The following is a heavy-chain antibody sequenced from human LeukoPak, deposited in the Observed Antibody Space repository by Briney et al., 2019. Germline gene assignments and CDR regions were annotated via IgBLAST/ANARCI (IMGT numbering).Heavy chain of an antibody. CDR3: AKNPNQYDYGDY. J-gene: IGHJ4*02. Sequence: PGGSLRLSCAASGFTFSSYGMSWVRQAPGKGLEWVSAISGSGGSTYYADSVKGRFTISRDNSKNTLYLQMNSLRAEDTAVYYCAKNPNQYDYGDYWGQGTLVTVSS. D-gene: IGHD1-14*01. CDR1: GFTFSSYG. V-gene: IGHV3-23*01. CDR2: ISGSGGST.